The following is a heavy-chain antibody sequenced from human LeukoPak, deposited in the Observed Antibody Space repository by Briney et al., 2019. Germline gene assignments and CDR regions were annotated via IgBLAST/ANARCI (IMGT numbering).Heavy chain of an antibody. J-gene: IGHJ4*02. D-gene: IGHD3-10*01. CDR3: ARVAPRGWFGEKECSHFDY. CDR2: INSDGSST. V-gene: IGHV3-74*01. Sequence: GGSLRLSCAASGFTFSSYWMHWVRQAPGKGLVWVSRINSDGSSTGYADSVKGRFTISRDNAKNTLYLQMNSLRAEDTAVYYCARVAPRGWFGEKECSHFDYWGQGTLVTVSS. CDR1: GFTFSSYW.